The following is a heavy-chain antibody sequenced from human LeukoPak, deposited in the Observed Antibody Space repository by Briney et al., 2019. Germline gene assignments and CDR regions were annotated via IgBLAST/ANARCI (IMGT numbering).Heavy chain of an antibody. J-gene: IGHJ4*02. Sequence: SETLSLTCAVYGGSFSDYYWSWIRQPPGKGLEWIGYIYYSGSTNYNPSLKSRVTISVDTSKNQFSLKLSSVTAADTAVYYCARVKTLPRIAVAAPFDYWGQGTLVTVSS. CDR2: IYYSGST. V-gene: IGHV4-59*01. CDR1: GGSFSDYY. CDR3: ARVKTLPRIAVAAPFDY. D-gene: IGHD6-19*01.